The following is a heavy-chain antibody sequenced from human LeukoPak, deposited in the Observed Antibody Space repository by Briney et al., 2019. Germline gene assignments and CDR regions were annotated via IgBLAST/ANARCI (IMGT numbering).Heavy chain of an antibody. V-gene: IGHV4-59*01. Sequence: SETLSLTCTVSGGSISSFYWSWIRQPPGKGLEWIAYISYSGSTNYNPSLKSRVTISVDTSKNQFSLQLSSVTAADTAVYYCARDAYDRSFPDYWGQGTLVTVSS. CDR2: ISYSGST. J-gene: IGHJ4*02. CDR1: GGSISSFY. D-gene: IGHD3-22*01. CDR3: ARDAYDRSFPDY.